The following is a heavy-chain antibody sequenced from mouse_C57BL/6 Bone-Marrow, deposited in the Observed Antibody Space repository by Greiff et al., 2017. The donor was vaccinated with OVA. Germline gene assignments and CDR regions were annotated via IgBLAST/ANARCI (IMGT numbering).Heavy chain of an antibody. D-gene: IGHD1-1*02. V-gene: IGHV1-59*01. CDR3: GHYDAMDY. CDR1: GYTFTSYW. J-gene: IGHJ4*01. CDR2: IDPSDSYT. Sequence: QVQLQQPGAELVRPGTSVKLSCKASGYTFTSYWMHWVKQRPGQGLEWIGVIDPSDSYTNYNQKFKGKATLTVDPSSSTAYMQLSSLTSEDSAVYYCGHYDAMDYWGQGTSVTVSS.